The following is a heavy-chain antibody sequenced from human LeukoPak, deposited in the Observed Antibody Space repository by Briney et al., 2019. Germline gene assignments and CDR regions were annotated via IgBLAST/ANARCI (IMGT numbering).Heavy chain of an antibody. CDR1: GFTFSDYS. V-gene: IGHV3-48*01. Sequence: GGSLRLSCAASGFTFSDYSMNWVRQAPGKGLEWVSYISSSSNTIHYADSVKGRFTISRDNAKNSLYLQMNSLRAEDAAVYYCARDRTGPWRSGYYDSSLHGGKEPRVTVPS. CDR2: ISSSSNTI. CDR3: ARDRTGPWRSGYYDSSLH. D-gene: IGHD3-3*01. J-gene: IGHJ4*02.